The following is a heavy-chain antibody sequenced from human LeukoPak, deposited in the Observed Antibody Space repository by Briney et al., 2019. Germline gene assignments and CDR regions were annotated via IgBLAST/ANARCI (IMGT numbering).Heavy chain of an antibody. CDR3: ARGRITMVRGDFDY. Sequence: GASVKVSCKASGYTFTSYAMHWVRQAPGQRLEWMGWINAGNGNTKYSQKFQGRVTITTDESTSTAYMELSSLRSEDTAVYYCARGRITMVRGDFDYWGQGTLVTVSS. J-gene: IGHJ4*02. CDR1: GYTFTSYA. V-gene: IGHV1-3*01. CDR2: INAGNGNT. D-gene: IGHD3-10*01.